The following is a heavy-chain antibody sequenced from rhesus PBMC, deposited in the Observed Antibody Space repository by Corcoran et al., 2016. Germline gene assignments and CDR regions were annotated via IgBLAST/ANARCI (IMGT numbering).Heavy chain of an antibody. CDR1: GASISTHY. Sequence: QVQLQESGPGLVKPSETLPLTCAVSGASISTHYWNWIRQAPGKGMGWIGRIYNGGWSTDYNHPRKSRVPFSIDPSKKQCSLKLTSVTAADTAVYYCARGDRIVGCDYWGQGVLVTVSS. J-gene: IGHJ4*01. D-gene: IGHD1-44*01. V-gene: IGHV4S2*01. CDR2: IYNGGWST. CDR3: ARGDRIVGCDY.